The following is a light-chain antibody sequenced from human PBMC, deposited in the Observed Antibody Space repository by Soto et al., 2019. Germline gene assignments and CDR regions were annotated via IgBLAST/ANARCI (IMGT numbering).Light chain of an antibody. CDR1: QSVSSY. J-gene: IGKJ5*01. V-gene: IGKV3-11*01. CDR2: DAS. CDR3: QQRSNWPPSIT. Sequence: EIVLTQSPSTLSLSPGERATRSCRASQSVSSYLAWYQQKPGQAPRLLLYDASNRATGIPARFSGSGSGTDFTLTISSLEPEAFAVYYCQQRSNWPPSITVGQGTRLEIK.